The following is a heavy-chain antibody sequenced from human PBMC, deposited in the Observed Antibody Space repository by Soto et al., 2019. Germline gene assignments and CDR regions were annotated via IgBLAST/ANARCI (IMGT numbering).Heavy chain of an antibody. Sequence: PGGSLILSCAASGFTFISYAMRWVRQSPGEGLEWVSAISGSVGSTYYADSVKGRFTISRDNSKNTLYLQMNSLRAEDTAVYYCAKDPLSGSYKYNWFDPWGQGTLVTVSS. CDR1: GFTFISYA. V-gene: IGHV3-23*01. D-gene: IGHD1-26*01. J-gene: IGHJ5*02. CDR3: AKDPLSGSYKYNWFDP. CDR2: ISGSVGST.